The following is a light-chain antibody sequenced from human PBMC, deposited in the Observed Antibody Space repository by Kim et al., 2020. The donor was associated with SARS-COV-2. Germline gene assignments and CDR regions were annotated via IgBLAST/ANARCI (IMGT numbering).Light chain of an antibody. CDR1: SGHSSYA. J-gene: IGLJ3*02. Sequence: GAAFKLTCTLSSGHSSYAIAWHQQQPEKGPRYLMKLNSDGSHSKGDGIPDRFSGSSSGAERYLTISSLQSEDEADYYCQTWGTGMVFGGGTQLTVL. CDR3: QTWGTGMV. CDR2: LNSDGSH. V-gene: IGLV4-69*01.